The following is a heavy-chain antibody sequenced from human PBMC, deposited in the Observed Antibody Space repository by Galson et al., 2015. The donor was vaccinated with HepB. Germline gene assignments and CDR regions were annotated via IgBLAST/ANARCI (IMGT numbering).Heavy chain of an antibody. V-gene: IGHV2-5*02. CDR3: AHAPYCGGDCYGDWFDP. CDR1: GFSLSTSGVG. J-gene: IGHJ5*02. D-gene: IGHD2-21*01. CDR2: IYWDDDK. Sequence: PALVKPTQTLTLTCTFSGFSLSTSGVGVGWIRQPPGKALEWLALIYWDDDKRYSPSLKSRLTITKDTSKNQVVLTMTNMDPVDTATYYCAHAPYCGGDCYGDWFDPWGQGTLVTVSS.